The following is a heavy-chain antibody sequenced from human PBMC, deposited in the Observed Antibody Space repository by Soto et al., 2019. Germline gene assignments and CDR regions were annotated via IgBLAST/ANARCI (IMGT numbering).Heavy chain of an antibody. D-gene: IGHD5-18*01. V-gene: IGHV3-30*03. CDR3: ARGGGYSYGTNYAFDI. J-gene: IGHJ3*02. CDR2: ISDDGSNK. CDR1: GFTFKTYG. Sequence: RLSCAASGFTFKTYGMHWVRQAPGKGLEWVAVISDDGSNKYNIASVEGRFTISRDNSKNTLSLQMNSLRDEDTAVYYFARGGGYSYGTNYAFDIWGQGTMVTVSS.